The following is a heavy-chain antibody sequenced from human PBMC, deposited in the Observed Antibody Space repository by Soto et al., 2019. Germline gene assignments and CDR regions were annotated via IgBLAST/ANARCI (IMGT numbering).Heavy chain of an antibody. D-gene: IGHD1-26*01. J-gene: IGHJ4*02. CDR2: ISTRSNSK. CDR1: GFTFSTYS. CDR3: ARAKYGGAYSPFDY. V-gene: IGHV3-48*02. Sequence: EVQLVESGGGLVQPGGSLRLSCAASGFTFSTYSMNWVRQAPGKGLEWISYISTRSNSKYYADSVKGRFTVSRDNAKNSLFLQMNRLRDEDTAVYFCARAKYGGAYSPFDYWGPGTLVTVSS.